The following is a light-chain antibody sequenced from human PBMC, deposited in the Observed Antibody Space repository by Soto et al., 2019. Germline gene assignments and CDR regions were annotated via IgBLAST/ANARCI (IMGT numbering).Light chain of an antibody. Sequence: EIVITQSLAILSVYTGEGATLSCTASQNVYNNLAWYQQRPGQPPRLLIYDASTRATGISARFSGSGNGTEFTLTICGLQTENFEVYVCEQCGNWPLTFSGGTKVDIK. J-gene: IGKJ4*01. CDR1: QNVYNN. V-gene: IGKV3-15*01. CDR3: EQCGNWPLT. CDR2: DAS.